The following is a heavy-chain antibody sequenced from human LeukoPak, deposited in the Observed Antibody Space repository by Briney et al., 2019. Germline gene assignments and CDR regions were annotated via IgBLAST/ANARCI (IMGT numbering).Heavy chain of an antibody. CDR2: ISGGGTYT. D-gene: IGHD6-6*01. Sequence: PGGSLRLSCAASGFTFSDSYMTWIRQAPGKGLEWVAYISGGGTYTHYADSVKGRFTISRDNAKNSLYLQMNSLRAEDTAMYYCARDSPGSSRFYHYYGLDVWGQGTTVSVSS. CDR1: GFTFSDSY. CDR3: ARDSPGSSRFYHYYGLDV. J-gene: IGHJ6*02. V-gene: IGHV3-11*05.